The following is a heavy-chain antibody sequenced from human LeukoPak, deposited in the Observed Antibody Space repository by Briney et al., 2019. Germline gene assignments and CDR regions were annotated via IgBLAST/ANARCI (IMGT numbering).Heavy chain of an antibody. Sequence: SETLSLTCTVSGGSISSYYWSWIRQPPGKGLEWIGYIYYSGSTNYNPSLKSRVTISVDTSKNQFSLKLSSVTAADTAVYYCARHHYDFWSDYSGYYFDYWGQETLVTVSS. CDR2: IYYSGST. CDR3: ARHHYDFWSDYSGYYFDY. CDR1: GGSISSYY. V-gene: IGHV4-59*08. J-gene: IGHJ4*02. D-gene: IGHD3-3*01.